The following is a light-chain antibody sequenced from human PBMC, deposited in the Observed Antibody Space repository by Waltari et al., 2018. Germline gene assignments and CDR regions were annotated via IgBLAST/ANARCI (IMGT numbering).Light chain of an antibody. CDR1: ELGDQY. V-gene: IGLV3-1*01. Sequence: SYEVTQPPSVSVSPGQTASITCPGDELGDQYVWWYQQKPGQSPLVVLYQDVKRPSGMPGRFSGSSSGNTATLTIGGTQAMDEADYYCQAWDGTTVVFGGGTKVTVL. J-gene: IGLJ2*01. CDR3: QAWDGTTVV. CDR2: QDV.